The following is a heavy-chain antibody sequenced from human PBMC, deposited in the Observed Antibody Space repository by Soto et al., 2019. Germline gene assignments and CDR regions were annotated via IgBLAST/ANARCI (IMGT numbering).Heavy chain of an antibody. D-gene: IGHD3-22*01. CDR3: AKHLIGGRLQSPFDL. V-gene: IGHV1-2*02. J-gene: IGHJ4*02. Sequence: ASVKVSCKASGYSFTKYHMHWVRQAPGQGFEWLGWINPNSGGTNYAQKFQGRFTISRDKSKNTLYLQMNNLRAEDTAVYYCAKHLIGGRLQSPFDLWGQGTQVTVSS. CDR1: GYSFTKYH. CDR2: INPNSGGT.